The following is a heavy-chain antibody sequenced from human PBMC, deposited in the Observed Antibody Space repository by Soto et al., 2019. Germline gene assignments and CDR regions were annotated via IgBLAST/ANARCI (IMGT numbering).Heavy chain of an antibody. CDR1: GFNFSSYG. V-gene: IGHV3-30*18. CDR2: ISYDGSNK. D-gene: IGHD6-19*01. Sequence: SLRLSCAASGFNFSSYGMHWVRQAPGKGLEWVAVISYDGSNKYYADSVKGRFTISRDNSKNTLYLQMNSLRAEDTSVYYCAKDQKAVAINWFDPWGQGTQVTVSS. J-gene: IGHJ5*02. CDR3: AKDQKAVAINWFDP.